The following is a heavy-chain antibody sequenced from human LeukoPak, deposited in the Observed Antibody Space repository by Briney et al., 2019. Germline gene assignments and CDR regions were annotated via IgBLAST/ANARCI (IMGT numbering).Heavy chain of an antibody. V-gene: IGHV1-18*01. J-gene: IGHJ5*02. CDR2: ISAYNGNT. CDR1: GYTFSIYG. D-gene: IGHD3-3*01. CDR3: ARCDYDFWRIGYTRNWFDP. Sequence: ASVRVSCKASGYTFSIYGISWVRQAPGQGLEWMGWISAYNGNTNYAQKLQGRVTMTTDTSTSTAYMELRSLRSDDTAVYYCARCDYDFWRIGYTRNWFDPWGQGTLVTVSS.